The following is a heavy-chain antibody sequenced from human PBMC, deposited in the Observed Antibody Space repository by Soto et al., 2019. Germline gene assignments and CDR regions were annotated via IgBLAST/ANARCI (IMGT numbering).Heavy chain of an antibody. J-gene: IGHJ4*02. D-gene: IGHD2-15*01. CDR2: IYWDDDK. CDR1: GFSLSTRGVG. Sequence: SGPTLVNPTQTLTLTCTFSGFSLSTRGVGVGWIRQPPGKALEWLALIYWDDDKRYSPSLKSRLTITKDTSKDQVVLTLTNMDPVDTGTYFCAHRAVLCSGGTCYSHPFDSWGQGTLVTVSS. V-gene: IGHV2-5*02. CDR3: AHRAVLCSGGTCYSHPFDS.